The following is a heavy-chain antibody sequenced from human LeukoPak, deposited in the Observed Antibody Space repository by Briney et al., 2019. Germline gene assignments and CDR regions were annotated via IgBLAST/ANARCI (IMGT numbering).Heavy chain of an antibody. CDR3: ARGQYSGSCFDN. V-gene: IGHV4-59*01. CDR2: IYYSGST. J-gene: IGHJ4*02. D-gene: IGHD1-26*01. CDR1: GGSISSCL. Sequence: SETLSLTCTVSGGSISSCLWSWIRQPPGKGLEWIGYIYYSGSTNYNPSLKSRVTILVDTSKNQFSLKVSSVTAADTAVHYCARGQYSGSCFDNWGQGSLVTVSS.